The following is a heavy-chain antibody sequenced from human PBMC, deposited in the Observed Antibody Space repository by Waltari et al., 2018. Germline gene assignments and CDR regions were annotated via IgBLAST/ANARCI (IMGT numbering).Heavy chain of an antibody. CDR2: IRYGGSNK. V-gene: IGHV3-30*02. CDR3: AKEGHDAFDI. Sequence: QVQLVESGGGVVQPGGSLRLSCAASGFTFSNYAMHWVRQAPGKGLEWVAFIRYGGSNKFYADSVKGRFTISRDNSKNTLFVQMNSLRAEDTAVYYCAKEGHDAFDIWGQGTMVTVSS. CDR1: GFTFSNYA. J-gene: IGHJ3*02.